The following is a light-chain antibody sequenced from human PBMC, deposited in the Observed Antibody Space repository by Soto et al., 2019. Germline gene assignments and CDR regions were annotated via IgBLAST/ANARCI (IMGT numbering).Light chain of an antibody. V-gene: IGKV3-20*01. J-gene: IGKJ1*01. CDR3: HQYGTSPWT. CDR2: GAS. Sequence: EIGVAQSPGNLSLSPGERATLSCRASQTITNDYLAWYKQKPGQAPRLLIYGASSRATGIPDRFSGRGSGTDFTLTVSSLEPEDFAVFYCHQYGTSPWTFGQGTKVDIK. CDR1: QTITNDY.